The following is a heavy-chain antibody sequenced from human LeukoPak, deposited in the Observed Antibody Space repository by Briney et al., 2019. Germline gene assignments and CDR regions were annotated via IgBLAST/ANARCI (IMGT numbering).Heavy chain of an antibody. CDR2: INTDGSST. J-gene: IGHJ4*02. V-gene: IGHV3-74*01. D-gene: IGHD3-3*01. CDR1: GFTFSSYW. Sequence: GGSLRLSCAASGFTFSSYWVHWVRQAPGKGLVWVSRINTDGSSTSYADSVKGRFTISRDNAKNTLYLQMNSLRAEDTAVYYCARGPLGDFWSGEIDYWGQGTLVTVSS. CDR3: ARGPLGDFWSGEIDY.